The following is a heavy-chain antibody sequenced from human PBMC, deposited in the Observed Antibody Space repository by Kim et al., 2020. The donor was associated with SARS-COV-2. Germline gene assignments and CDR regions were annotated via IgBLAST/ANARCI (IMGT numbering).Heavy chain of an antibody. CDR1: GFTVSSNY. Sequence: GGSLRLSCAASGFTVSSNYMSWVRQAPGKGLEWVSVIYSGGSTYYADSVKGRFTISRHNSKNTLYLQMNSLRAEDTAVYYCARDYCSGGSCQGGFDYWGQGTLVTVSS. J-gene: IGHJ4*02. CDR2: IYSGGST. D-gene: IGHD2-15*01. V-gene: IGHV3-53*04. CDR3: ARDYCSGGSCQGGFDY.